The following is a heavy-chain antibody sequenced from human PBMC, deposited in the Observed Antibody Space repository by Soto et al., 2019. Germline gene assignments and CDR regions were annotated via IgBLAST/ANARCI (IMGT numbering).Heavy chain of an antibody. Sequence: QVQLVQSGAEVKKPGASVKVSCKASGYTFTSYDINWVRQATGQALEWMGWMNPNSGNTGYAQKFQGRVTMTRNTSISTGYMAPCSLRSDDTAVYYCAREKSHGYADYSGQGTLVTFSA. CDR1: GYTFTSYD. V-gene: IGHV1-8*01. CDR2: MNPNSGNT. J-gene: IGHJ4*02. CDR3: AREKSHGYADY. D-gene: IGHD5-18*01.